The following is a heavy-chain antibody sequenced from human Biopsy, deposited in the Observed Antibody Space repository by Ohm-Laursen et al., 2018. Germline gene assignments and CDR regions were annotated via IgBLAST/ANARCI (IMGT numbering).Heavy chain of an antibody. D-gene: IGHD3-10*01. CDR1: GGTFSSSA. CDR3: ARADPPLFYYGSGSSNWFDP. J-gene: IGHJ5*02. CDR2: IIGIFRTA. Sequence: SVKVSCKASGGTFSSSAITWVRQAPGQGLEWMGGIIGIFRTAHYAQKFQGRVAMTRNTSISTAYMELSSLRSEDTAVYFCARADPPLFYYGSGSSNWFDPWGQGTLVTVSS. V-gene: IGHV1-69*05.